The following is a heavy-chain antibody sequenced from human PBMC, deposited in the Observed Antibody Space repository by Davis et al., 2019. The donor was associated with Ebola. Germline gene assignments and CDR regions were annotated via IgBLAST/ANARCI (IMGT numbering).Heavy chain of an antibody. CDR3: ARVASYGDYFDY. CDR1: GGSISSYS. Sequence: MPSETLSLTCTVSGGSISSYSWSWIRQPPGKGLEWIGYTYYSGSTHYNPSLKSRVTISGDTSRNQFSLKLSSVTAADTAVYYCARVASYGDYFDYWGLGMLVTVSS. J-gene: IGHJ4*02. D-gene: IGHD5-18*01. V-gene: IGHV4-59*12. CDR2: TYYSGST.